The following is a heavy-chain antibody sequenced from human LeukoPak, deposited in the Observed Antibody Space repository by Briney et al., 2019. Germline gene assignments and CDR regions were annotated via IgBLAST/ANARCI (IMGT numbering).Heavy chain of an antibody. CDR2: IYYSGST. D-gene: IGHD2-15*01. Sequence: KPSENPSLNCTVSGGSISSSSYYWGWVRPPPRKGLEWIGSIYYSGSTYYNPSLKSRVTISVDTSKNQFSLKLSSMTAADTAVYYCARPYCSGGSCYIDYWGQGTLVTVSS. CDR1: GGSISSSSYY. J-gene: IGHJ4*02. CDR3: ARPYCSGGSCYIDY. V-gene: IGHV4-39*01.